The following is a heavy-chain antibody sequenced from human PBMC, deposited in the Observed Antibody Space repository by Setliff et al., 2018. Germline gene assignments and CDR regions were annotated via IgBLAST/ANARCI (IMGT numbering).Heavy chain of an antibody. V-gene: IGHV1-2*02. CDR1: GYTFTGYY. Sequence: ASVKVSCKASGYTFTGYYMHWVRQAPGQGLEWMGWINPNSGGTNLAQRFQGRVTMTRDTSISTAYMELSSLRSDDMAVYYCARSGQKAAEYYYYYYMDVWGKGTTVTVSS. J-gene: IGHJ6*03. D-gene: IGHD6-13*01. CDR3: ARSGQKAAEYYYYYYMDV. CDR2: INPNSGGT.